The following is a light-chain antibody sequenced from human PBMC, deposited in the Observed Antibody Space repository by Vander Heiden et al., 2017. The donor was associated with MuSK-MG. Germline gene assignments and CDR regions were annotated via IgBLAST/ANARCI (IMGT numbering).Light chain of an antibody. J-gene: IGLJ2*01. CDR2: GKN. CDR3: HSRDSSGDHVV. CDR1: SLRKFY. Sequence: SSELTQDPDVSVALGQTVKITWQGDSLRKFYTSWYQQKAGQAPVLVLYGKNNRPSGIPDRISGTRSGDTASLTIAGAQAEDEAEYYCHSRDSSGDHVVFGGGTKLTVL. V-gene: IGLV3-19*01.